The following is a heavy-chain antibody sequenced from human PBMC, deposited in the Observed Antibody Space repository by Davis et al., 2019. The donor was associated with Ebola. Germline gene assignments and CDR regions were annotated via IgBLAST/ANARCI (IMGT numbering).Heavy chain of an antibody. D-gene: IGHD6-6*01. CDR3: ARLSAARPQFSYYYYGMDV. Sequence: SETLSLTCTVSGGSISSGGYYWSWIRQHPGKGLEWIGYIYYSGSTYYNPSLKSRVTISVDTSKNQFSLKLSSVTAADTAVYYCARLSAARPQFSYYYYGMDVWGQGTTVTVSS. J-gene: IGHJ6*02. CDR1: GGSISSGGYY. CDR2: IYYSGST. V-gene: IGHV4-31*03.